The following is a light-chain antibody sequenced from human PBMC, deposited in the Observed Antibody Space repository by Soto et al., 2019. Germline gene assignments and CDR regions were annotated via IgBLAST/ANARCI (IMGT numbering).Light chain of an antibody. CDR3: QRLNFYPPA. CDR2: AAS. CDR1: QGISNF. V-gene: IGKV1-9*01. J-gene: IGKJ3*01. Sequence: DIQLTQSPSFLSASVGDRVTITCRASQGISNFLAWYQQKPGNAPKLLIYAASTLQSGVPSRFSGSGSGTEITLTKSSLQPEDLRNYFRQRLNFYPPAFRPGTKVDIK.